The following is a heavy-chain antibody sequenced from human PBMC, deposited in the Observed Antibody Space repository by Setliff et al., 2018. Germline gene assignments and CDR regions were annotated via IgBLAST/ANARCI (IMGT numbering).Heavy chain of an antibody. V-gene: IGHV5-51*01. J-gene: IGHJ4*02. CDR1: GYSFTDYW. Sequence: GESLKISCKASGYSFTDYWIAWVRQMPGKGLEWMGIIYPSNSNIEYSPSFEAQITFSVDKSITTAYLQWSSLKASDTAIYYCARHRVGNSGYAIPILDFWGQGAQVTVSS. D-gene: IGHD5-12*01. CDR3: ARHRVGNSGYAIPILDF. CDR2: IYPSNSNI.